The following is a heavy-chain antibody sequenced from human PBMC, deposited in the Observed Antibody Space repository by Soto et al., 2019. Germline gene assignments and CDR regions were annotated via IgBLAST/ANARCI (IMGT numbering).Heavy chain of an antibody. CDR1: GFSFSTYD. CDR2: IIGSTGST. J-gene: IGHJ4*02. V-gene: IGHV3-23*01. CDR3: VKGAWLDY. Sequence: EVQLLESGGGLVQPGGSLRLSCAASGFSFSTYDMSWARQAPGQGLEWVSTIIGSTGSTFYADSVKGRFTISRDNSKNTLYLQMSGLRAEDTAVYYCVKGAWLDYWGQGTLVTVSS.